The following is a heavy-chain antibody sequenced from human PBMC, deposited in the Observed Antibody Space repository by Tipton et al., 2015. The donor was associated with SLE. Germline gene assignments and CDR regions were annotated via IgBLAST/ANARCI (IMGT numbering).Heavy chain of an antibody. D-gene: IGHD3-16*01. CDR2: INHSGST. CDR1: VGSFSGYY. J-gene: IGHJ4*02. CDR3: ARGGGRPPLDY. V-gene: IGHV4-34*01. Sequence: TLSLTSAVYVGSFSGYYWSLIRKHPGKGLEWIGEINHSGSTNSNPSPKSRVTLSVDTSTNQFPLKLSAVTAADTAVYYFARGGGRPPLDYWGQGTLVTVSP.